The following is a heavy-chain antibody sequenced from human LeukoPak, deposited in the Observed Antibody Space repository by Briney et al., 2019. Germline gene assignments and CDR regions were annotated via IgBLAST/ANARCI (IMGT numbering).Heavy chain of an antibody. CDR1: GFTFSSYA. D-gene: IGHD3-10*01. Sequence: GGSLRLSCAASGFTFSSYAMRWVRQAPGKGLEWVSAMSGSGGSTYYADSVKGRFTISRDNSKNTLYLQINSLRAEDTAVYYCAHYGSGSYPDYWGQGTLVTVSS. CDR3: AHYGSGSYPDY. V-gene: IGHV3-23*01. CDR2: MSGSGGST. J-gene: IGHJ4*02.